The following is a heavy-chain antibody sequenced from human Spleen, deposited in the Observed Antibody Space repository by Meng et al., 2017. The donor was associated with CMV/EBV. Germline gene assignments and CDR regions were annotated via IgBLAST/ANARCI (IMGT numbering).Heavy chain of an antibody. CDR2: ISSSGSTI. D-gene: IGHD2-2*03. CDR1: DSN. Sequence: DSNRGWIRQAPGKGLEWVSYISSSGSTIYYADSVKGRFTISRDNAKKSLYLQMNSLRAEDTAVYYCARDPGYCSSTSCQEKGDYFDYWGQGTLVTVSS. CDR3: ARDPGYCSSTSCQEKGDYFDY. V-gene: IGHV3-11*04. J-gene: IGHJ4*02.